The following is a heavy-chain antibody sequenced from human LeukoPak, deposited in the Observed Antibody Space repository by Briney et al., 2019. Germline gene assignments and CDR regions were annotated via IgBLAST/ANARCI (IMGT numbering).Heavy chain of an antibody. CDR1: GYTFTSYG. D-gene: IGHD2-21*01. J-gene: IGHJ5*02. CDR2: ISAYNGNT. Sequence: ASVKVSCKASGYTFTSYGISWVRQAPGQGLEWMGWISAYNGNTNYAQKLQGRVTMTTDTSTSTGYMELRSLRSDDTAVYYCAREVFPSSWFDPWGQGTLVTVSS. V-gene: IGHV1-18*01. CDR3: AREVFPSSWFDP.